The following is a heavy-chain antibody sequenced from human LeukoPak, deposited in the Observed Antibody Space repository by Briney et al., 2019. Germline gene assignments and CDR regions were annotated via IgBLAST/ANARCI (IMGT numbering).Heavy chain of an antibody. Sequence: ASVKVSCMASGYTFTSYDINWVRQATGQGLEWMGWMNPNSGNTGYAQKFQGRVTMTRNTSISTAYMELSSLRSEDTAVYYCAILMVVTVGTKKKRPNYFDYWGQGTLVTVSS. CDR1: GYTFTSYD. D-gene: IGHD4/OR15-4a*01. CDR3: AILMVVTVGTKKKRPNYFDY. CDR2: MNPNSGNT. V-gene: IGHV1-8*01. J-gene: IGHJ4*02.